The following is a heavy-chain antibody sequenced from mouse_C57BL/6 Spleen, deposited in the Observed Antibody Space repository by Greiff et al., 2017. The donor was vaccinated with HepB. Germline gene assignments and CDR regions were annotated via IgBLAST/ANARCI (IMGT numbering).Heavy chain of an antibody. CDR1: GYAFSSYW. D-gene: IGHD1-1*01. CDR3: ARSYYGSSYEGDWAMDY. J-gene: IGHJ4*01. Sequence: VQLQQSGAELVKPGASVKISCKASGYAFSSYWMNWVKQRPGKGLEWIGQIYPGDGDTNYNGKFKGKATLTADKSSSTAYMQLSSLTYEDSAVYCCARSYYGSSYEGDWAMDYWGQGTSVTVSS. CDR2: IYPGDGDT. V-gene: IGHV1-80*01.